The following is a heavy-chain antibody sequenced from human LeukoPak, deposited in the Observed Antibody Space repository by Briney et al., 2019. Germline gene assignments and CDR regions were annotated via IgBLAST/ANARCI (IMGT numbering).Heavy chain of an antibody. V-gene: IGHV5-51*01. CDR3: ASARHGDYVWDY. D-gene: IGHD4-17*01. J-gene: IGHJ4*02. CDR1: GYSFTYW. CDR2: FYSGDSHT. Sequence: GESLKISCKGSGYSFTYWIGWVRQMPGKGLEWMGIFYSGDSHTKYSPSFQGRVTISADKSISTAYLQWSSLEASDTAMYYCASARHGDYVWDYWGQGTLVTVSS.